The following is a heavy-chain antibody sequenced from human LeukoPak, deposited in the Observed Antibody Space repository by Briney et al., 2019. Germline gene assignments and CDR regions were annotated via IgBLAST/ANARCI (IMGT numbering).Heavy chain of an antibody. J-gene: IGHJ4*02. Sequence: SETLSLTCTVSGVSISPFYWSWIRQPPGKGLEWTGYIHYSGSTNYNPSLKSRVTISLDTSKNQFSLKMTSVTTADTAVYYCARVASSVMDYWGQGILVTVSS. D-gene: IGHD2-8*01. CDR1: GVSISPFY. CDR2: IHYSGST. V-gene: IGHV4-59*01. CDR3: ARVASSVMDY.